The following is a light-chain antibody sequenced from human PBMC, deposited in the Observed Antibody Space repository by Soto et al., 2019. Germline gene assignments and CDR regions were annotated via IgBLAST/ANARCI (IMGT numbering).Light chain of an antibody. V-gene: IGKV1-5*03. CDR2: KAS. CDR3: QQYNSYSWT. J-gene: IGKJ1*01. CDR1: ESISSW. Sequence: DIQMTQSPPTLSASAGHRVTITCRASESISSWLAWYQQKPGKAPKLLMYKASSLESGVPSRFSGSGSGTEFTLTISSLQPDDFATYYCQQYNSYSWTFGQGTKVDI.